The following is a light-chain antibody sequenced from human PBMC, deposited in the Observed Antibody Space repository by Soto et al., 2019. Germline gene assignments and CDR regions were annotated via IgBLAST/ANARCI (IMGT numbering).Light chain of an antibody. CDR1: QSLLYSSHNKNY. Sequence: DIVMTQSPDSLPVSLGERATINCKSSQSLLYSSHNKNYLAWYQQKPGQPPKLLIFWASTRESGVPDRFSGSGSGTDFTLTISRLQAEDVAVYYCQQYYSTPYSCGQGSKMEIK. CDR2: WAS. CDR3: QQYYSTPYS. V-gene: IGKV4-1*01. J-gene: IGKJ2*03.